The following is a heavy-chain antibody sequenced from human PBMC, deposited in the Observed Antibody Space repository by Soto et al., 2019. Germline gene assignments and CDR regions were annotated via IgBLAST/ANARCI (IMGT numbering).Heavy chain of an antibody. CDR3: AKASAEDSSSWYAWFDP. J-gene: IGHJ5*02. Sequence: GGSLRLSCSASGFTFDDYAMHWVRQAPGKGLEWVSGINWNSRNIGYADSVKGRFTISRDNAKNSLYLQMNSLRAEDTAFYYCAKASAEDSSSWYAWFDPWGQGTLVTVSS. CDR2: INWNSRNI. CDR1: GFTFDDYA. D-gene: IGHD6-13*01. V-gene: IGHV3-9*01.